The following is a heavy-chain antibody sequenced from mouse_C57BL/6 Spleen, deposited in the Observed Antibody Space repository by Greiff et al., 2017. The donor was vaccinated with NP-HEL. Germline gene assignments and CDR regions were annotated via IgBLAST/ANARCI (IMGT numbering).Heavy chain of an antibody. CDR2: IHPNSGST. J-gene: IGHJ2*01. CDR1: GYTFTSYW. CDR3: ARRDGYYFDY. V-gene: IGHV1-64*01. Sequence: QVQLQQSGAELVKPGASVKLSCKASGYTFTSYWMHWVKQRPGQGREWIGMIHPNSGSTNYNEKFKSKATLTVDKSSSTAYMQLSSLTSEDSAVYYCARRDGYYFDYWGQGTTLTVSS. D-gene: IGHD2-3*01.